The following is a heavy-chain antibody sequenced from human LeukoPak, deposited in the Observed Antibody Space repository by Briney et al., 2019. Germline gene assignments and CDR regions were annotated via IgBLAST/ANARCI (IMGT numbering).Heavy chain of an antibody. CDR2: INHSGST. Sequence: PSETLSLTCAVYGGSFSGYYWSWIRQPPGKGLEWIGEINHSGSTNYNPSLKSRVTVSVDTSKNQFSLKLSSVTAADTAVYYCARETATIFGGPYMDVWGKGTTVTVSS. CDR3: ARETATIFGGPYMDV. J-gene: IGHJ6*03. CDR1: GGSFSGYY. D-gene: IGHD3-3*01. V-gene: IGHV4-34*01.